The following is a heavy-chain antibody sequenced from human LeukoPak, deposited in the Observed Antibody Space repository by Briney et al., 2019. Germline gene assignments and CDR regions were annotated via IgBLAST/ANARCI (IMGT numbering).Heavy chain of an antibody. Sequence: PSETLSLTCTVSGGSISSSSYYWGWIRQPPGKGLEWIGSIYYSGSTYYNPSLKSRVTISVDTSKNQFSLKLSSVTAADTAVYYCASQPYSNYGSPQAIYYYYYYMDVWGKGTTVTVSS. J-gene: IGHJ6*03. V-gene: IGHV4-39*01. CDR1: GGSISSSSYY. CDR3: ASQPYSNYGSPQAIYYYYYYMDV. CDR2: IYYSGST. D-gene: IGHD4-11*01.